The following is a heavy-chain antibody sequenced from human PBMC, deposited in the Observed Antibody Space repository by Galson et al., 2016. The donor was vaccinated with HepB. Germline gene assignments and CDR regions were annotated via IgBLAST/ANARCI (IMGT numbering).Heavy chain of an antibody. CDR1: GFTFKWST. J-gene: IGHJ5*02. V-gene: IGHV1-58*01. CDR2: IVVGTEKT. Sequence: SVKVSCKASGFTFKWSTVHWLRQTRGQRPEWIGCIVVGTEKTNYSQKFQDRVTITGDLSPSSAYMQLSSLRSDDTAVYYCAAEDGTSDIAWFDPWGQGTRVTVSS. CDR3: AAEDGTSDIAWFDP. D-gene: IGHD1-7*01.